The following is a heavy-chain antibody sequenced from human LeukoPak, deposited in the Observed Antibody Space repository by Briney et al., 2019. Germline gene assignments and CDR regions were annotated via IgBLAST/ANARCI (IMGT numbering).Heavy chain of an antibody. Sequence: PGGSLRLSCAASGFTFSSYGMHWVRQAPGKGLEWVAVIWYDGSNEYYADSVKGRFTISRDNSKNTLYLQMNSLRAEDTAVYYCARDPNATPYYYYGMDVWGQGTTVTVSS. J-gene: IGHJ6*02. D-gene: IGHD4/OR15-4a*01. CDR1: GFTFSSYG. CDR2: IWYDGSNE. CDR3: ARDPNATPYYYYGMDV. V-gene: IGHV3-33*01.